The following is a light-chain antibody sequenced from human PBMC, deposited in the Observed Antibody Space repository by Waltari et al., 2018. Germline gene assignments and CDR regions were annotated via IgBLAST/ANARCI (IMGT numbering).Light chain of an antibody. CDR3: SSYTSSSKNV. CDR2: DVS. V-gene: IGLV2-14*01. J-gene: IGLJ1*01. CDR1: SSDVGGYNY. Sequence: QSALTQPASVSGSPGQSITISCTGTSSDVGGYNYVSWYQQHPGKAPKLMIYDVSTRPSGVSNRFSGSKSGNTASLTISGLQAEDEADYYCSSYTSSSKNVFGTGTKVTVL.